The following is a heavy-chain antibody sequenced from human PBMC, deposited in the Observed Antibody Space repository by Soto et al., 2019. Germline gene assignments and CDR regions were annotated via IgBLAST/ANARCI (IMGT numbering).Heavy chain of an antibody. CDR1: GYTFTGYA. J-gene: IGHJ4*02. CDR3: AVAVPADFDY. Sequence: QVQLVQSGAEEKKPGASVKVSCKASGYTFTGYAMHWVRQAPGQRLEWMGWINAGNGNTKYSQKFQGRVTITRDTSASTAHVELSSLRSEDTAVYARAVAVPADFDYWGQGTLVTVSS. CDR2: INAGNGNT. V-gene: IGHV1-3*05. D-gene: IGHD6-19*01.